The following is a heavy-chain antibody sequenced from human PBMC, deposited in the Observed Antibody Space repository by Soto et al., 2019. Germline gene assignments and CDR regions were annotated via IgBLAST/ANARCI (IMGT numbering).Heavy chain of an antibody. CDR3: ARVNWNYVNWFDP. D-gene: IGHD1-7*01. CDR1: GYTFTGYY. CDR2: INPNSGGT. J-gene: IGHJ5*02. V-gene: IGHV1-2*02. Sequence: ASVKVSCKASGYTFTGYYMHWVRQAPGQGLEWMGWINPNSGGTNYAQKFQGRVTMTRDTSISTPYMELSRLRSDDTAVYYCARVNWNYVNWFDPWGQGTLVTVSS.